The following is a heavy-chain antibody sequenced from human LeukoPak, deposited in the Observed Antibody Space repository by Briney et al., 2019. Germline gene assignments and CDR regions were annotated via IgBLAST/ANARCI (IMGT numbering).Heavy chain of an antibody. Sequence: SVKVSCKASGGTFSSYSVSWVRQAPGQGLEWMGRIIPIFGTANYAQKFQGRVTITTVESTSTAYMELSSLRSEDTAVYYCASKHLRGYSYDPAEVYFDYWGQGTLVTVSS. CDR3: ASKHLRGYSYDPAEVYFDY. CDR1: GGTFSSYS. J-gene: IGHJ4*02. CDR2: IIPIFGTA. V-gene: IGHV1-69*05. D-gene: IGHD5-18*01.